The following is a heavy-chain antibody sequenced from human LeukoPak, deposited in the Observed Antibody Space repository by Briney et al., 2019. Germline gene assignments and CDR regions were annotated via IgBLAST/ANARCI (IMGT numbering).Heavy chain of an antibody. D-gene: IGHD3-16*02. CDR3: ARGDYDYVWGSYRFPRIHDDYYYYYMDV. Sequence: ASVKVSCKASGYTFTSYYMHWVRQATGQGLEWMGWMNPNSGNTGYAQKFQGRVTMTRNTSISTAYMELSSLRSEDTAVYYCARGDYDYVWGSYRFPRIHDDYYYYYMDVWGKGTTVTISS. CDR2: MNPNSGNT. V-gene: IGHV1-8*02. J-gene: IGHJ6*03. CDR1: GYTFTSYY.